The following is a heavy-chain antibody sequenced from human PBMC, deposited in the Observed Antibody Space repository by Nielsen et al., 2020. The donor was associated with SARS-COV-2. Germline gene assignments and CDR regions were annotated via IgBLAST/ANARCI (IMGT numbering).Heavy chain of an antibody. CDR3: AKDLGPGYVAAAMLGYYYYGMDV. CDR2: ISYDGSNK. D-gene: IGHD2-2*01. V-gene: IGHV3-30*18. CDR1: GFTFSSYG. Sequence: GESLKISCAASGFTFSSYGMHWVRQAPGKGLEWVAVISYDGSNKYYADSVKGRFTISRDNSKNTLYLQMNSLRAEDTAVYYCAKDLGPGYVAAAMLGYYYYGMDVWGQGTTVTVSS. J-gene: IGHJ6*02.